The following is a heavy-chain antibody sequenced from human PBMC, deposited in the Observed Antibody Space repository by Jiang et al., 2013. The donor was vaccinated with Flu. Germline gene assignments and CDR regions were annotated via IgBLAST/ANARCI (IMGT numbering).Heavy chain of an antibody. CDR3: ANHWGLDIVVVPAAPPQH. V-gene: IGHV3-23*04. CDR1: GFTFSSYA. J-gene: IGHJ1*01. D-gene: IGHD2-2*03. Sequence: VQLVESGGGLVQPGGSLRLSCAASGFTFSSYAMSWVRQAPGKGLEWVSAISGSGGSTYYADSVKGRFTISRDNSKNTLYLQMNSLRAEDTAVYYCANHWGLDIVVVPAAPPQHWGQGTLVTVSS. CDR2: ISGSGGST.